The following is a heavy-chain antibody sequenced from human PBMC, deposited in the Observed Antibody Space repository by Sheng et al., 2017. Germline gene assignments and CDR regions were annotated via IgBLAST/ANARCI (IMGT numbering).Heavy chain of an antibody. D-gene: IGHD2-21*01. V-gene: IGHV3-23*01. CDR3: AKAFITYCGGDCYSDY. J-gene: IGHJ4*02. Sequence: EVQLLESGGGLVQPGGSLRLSCAASGFTFSSYAMSWVRQAPGKGLEWVSAISGSGGSTYYADSVKGRFTISRDNSKNTLYLQMNSLRAEDTAVYYCAKAFITYCGGDCYSDYWGQGTLVTVSS. CDR1: GFTFSSYA. CDR2: ISGSGGST.